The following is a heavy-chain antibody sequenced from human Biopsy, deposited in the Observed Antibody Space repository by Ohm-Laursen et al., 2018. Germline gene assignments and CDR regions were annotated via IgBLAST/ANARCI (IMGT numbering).Heavy chain of an antibody. V-gene: IGHV1-2*02. CDR1: GYTFTGYH. CDR2: INAKIGDT. D-gene: IGHD3-22*01. CDR3: TGGGYYYDSLAYYSGFDP. J-gene: IGHJ5*02. Sequence: SVKVSCKASGYTFTGYHVHWVRQAPGQGLEWMGWINAKIGDTNYAQKFQGRVTMTRDTSISTAYVDLSSLRSDDTAVYYCTGGGYYYDSLAYYSGFDPWGQGTLVTVSS.